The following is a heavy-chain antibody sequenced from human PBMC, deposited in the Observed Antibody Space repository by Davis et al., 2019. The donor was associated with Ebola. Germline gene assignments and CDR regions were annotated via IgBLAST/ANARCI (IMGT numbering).Heavy chain of an antibody. V-gene: IGHV1-2*04. J-gene: IGHJ4*02. CDR1: GYTFTGYY. CDR2: INPNSGGT. CDR3: ARVPHQNRGFDY. Sequence: GESLKISCAASGYTFTGYYMHWVRQAPGQGLEWMGWINPNSGGTNYARKFQGWVTITADKSTSTAYMELSSLRSEDTAVYYCARVPHQNRGFDYWGQGTLVTVSS. D-gene: IGHD1/OR15-1a*01.